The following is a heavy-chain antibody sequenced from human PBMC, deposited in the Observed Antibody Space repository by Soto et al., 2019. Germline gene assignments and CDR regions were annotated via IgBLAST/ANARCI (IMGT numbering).Heavy chain of an antibody. Sequence: QVQLVQSGAEVKKPGSSVKVSCKASGGTFSSYTISWVRQAPGQGLEWMGRIIPILGIANYAQKFQGRVTITADKSTRTAYMALSSLRSEHTAVYCWARSGIAAAGGGYWGQGILVTVSS. CDR3: ARSGIAAAGGGY. D-gene: IGHD6-13*01. CDR1: GGTFSSYT. V-gene: IGHV1-69*02. J-gene: IGHJ4*02. CDR2: IIPILGIA.